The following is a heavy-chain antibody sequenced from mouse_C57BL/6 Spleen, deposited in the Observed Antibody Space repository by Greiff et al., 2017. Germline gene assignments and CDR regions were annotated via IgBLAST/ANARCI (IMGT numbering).Heavy chain of an antibody. V-gene: IGHV1-52*01. CDR1: GYTFTSYW. Sequence: VQLQQPGAELVRPGSSVKLSCKASGYTFTSYWMHWVKQRPIQGLEWIGNIDPSDSETHYNQKFKDKATLTVDKSSSTAYMQLSSLTSEDSAVYYWARDPVTTGVARGYCEVWGTGTTVTVSS. CDR2: IDPSDSET. CDR3: ARDPVTTGVARGYCEV. J-gene: IGHJ1*03. D-gene: IGHD1-1*01.